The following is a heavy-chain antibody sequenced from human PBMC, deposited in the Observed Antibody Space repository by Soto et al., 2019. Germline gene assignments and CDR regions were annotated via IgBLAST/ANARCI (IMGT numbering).Heavy chain of an antibody. V-gene: IGHV3-23*01. Sequence: GGSLRLSCAASGFTFSNYAMSWVRQAPGKGLEWVSAISGDAANIYYADSVKGRFTISRDNSKNTLYLQMNSLRAEDTAIYYCAIDTLRCASWCDFFAYWARGSFDTGSS. CDR2: ISGDAANI. CDR3: AIDTLRCASWCDFFAY. CDR1: GFTFSNYA. J-gene: IGHJ4*02. D-gene: IGHD4-17*01.